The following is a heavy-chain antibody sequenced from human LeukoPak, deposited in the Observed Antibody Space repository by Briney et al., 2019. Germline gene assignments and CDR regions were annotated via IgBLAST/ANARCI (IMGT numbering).Heavy chain of an antibody. D-gene: IGHD3-22*01. Sequence: GASVKVSCKASGGTFSSCAISWVRQAPGQGLEWMGGIIPIFGTANYAQKFQGRVTITADESTSTAYMELSSLRSEDTAVYYCARDRSPRHYYDTSDYHGAAEYWGQGTLVTVSS. CDR1: GGTFSSCA. V-gene: IGHV1-69*13. CDR3: ARDRSPRHYYDTSDYHGAAEY. CDR2: IIPIFGTA. J-gene: IGHJ4*02.